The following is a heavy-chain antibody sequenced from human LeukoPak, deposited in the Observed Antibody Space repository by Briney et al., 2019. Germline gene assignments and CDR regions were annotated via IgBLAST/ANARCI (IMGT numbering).Heavy chain of an antibody. J-gene: IGHJ6*03. V-gene: IGHV1-8*01. CDR1: GYTFTSYD. Sequence: GASVKVSCKASGYTFTSYDINWVRQATGQGLEWMGWMNPNSGNTGYAQKFQGRVTMTRNTSISTAYMELSSLRSEDTAVYYCARGSLGSSWPHYYYYYMDVWGKGNTVTVSS. CDR2: MNPNSGNT. D-gene: IGHD6-13*01. CDR3: ARGSLGSSWPHYYYYYMDV.